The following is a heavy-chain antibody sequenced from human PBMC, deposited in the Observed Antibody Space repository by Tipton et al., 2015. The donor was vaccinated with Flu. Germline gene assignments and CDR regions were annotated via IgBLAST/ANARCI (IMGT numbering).Heavy chain of an antibody. D-gene: IGHD6-13*01. Sequence: GLVKPSETLSLTCAVYGGSFSGYYWSWIRQPPGKGLEWIGEINHSGSTNYNPSLKRRVTISVDTSKNQFSLKLSSVTAADTAVYYCARVGSAAAGTNWGQGTLVTVSS. V-gene: IGHV4-34*01. CDR2: INHSGST. CDR3: ARVGSAAAGTN. J-gene: IGHJ4*02. CDR1: GGSFSGYY.